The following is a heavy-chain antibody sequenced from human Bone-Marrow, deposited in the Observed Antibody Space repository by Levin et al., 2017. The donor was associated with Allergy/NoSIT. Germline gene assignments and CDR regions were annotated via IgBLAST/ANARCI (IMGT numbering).Heavy chain of an antibody. Sequence: GGSLRLSCTTSGFTFGHYSMTWFRQAPGKGLELVGFIRTRGDGGTTEYAASVEGRFTISRDDSKSIAYLQMNGLKVEDTAVYYCTRGGTWDGTGYFDYWGQGTLVAVSS. CDR3: TRGGTWDGTGYFDY. D-gene: IGHD3-22*01. V-gene: IGHV3-49*03. CDR2: IRTRGDGGTT. J-gene: IGHJ4*02. CDR1: GFTFGHYS.